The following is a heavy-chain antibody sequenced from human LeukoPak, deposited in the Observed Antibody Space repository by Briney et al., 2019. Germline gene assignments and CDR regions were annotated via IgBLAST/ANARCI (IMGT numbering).Heavy chain of an antibody. CDR3: AIALGYCSGGSCYDGY. CDR2: IWYDGSNE. D-gene: IGHD2-15*01. CDR1: GFTFSSYG. V-gene: IGHV3-33*01. Sequence: GGSLRLSCAASGFTFSSYGMHWVRQAPGKGLEWVAVIWYDGSNEYYADSVKGRFTISRDNSKNTLYLQMNSLRAEDTAVYYCAIALGYCSGGSCYDGYWGQGTLVTVSS. J-gene: IGHJ4*02.